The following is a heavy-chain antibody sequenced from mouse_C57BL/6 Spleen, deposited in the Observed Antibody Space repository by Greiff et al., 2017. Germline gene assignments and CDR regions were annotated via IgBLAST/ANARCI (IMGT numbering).Heavy chain of an antibody. Sequence: QVQLQQSGAELVQPGASVKMSCKASGYTFTTYPIEWMKQNHGKSLEWIGNFHPYNDDTKYNEKFKGKATLTVEKSSSTVYLELSRLTSDDSAVYYCESGYYGYYAMDYWGQGTSVTVSS. CDR2: FHPYNDDT. J-gene: IGHJ4*01. D-gene: IGHD1-1*01. CDR3: ESGYYGYYAMDY. V-gene: IGHV1-47*01. CDR1: GYTFTTYP.